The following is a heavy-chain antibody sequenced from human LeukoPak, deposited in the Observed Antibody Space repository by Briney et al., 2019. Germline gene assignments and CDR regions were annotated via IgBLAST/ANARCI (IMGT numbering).Heavy chain of an antibody. J-gene: IGHJ6*03. V-gene: IGHV1-46*01. CDR3: ARGLFSGYDYYYYYYMDV. D-gene: IGHD5-12*01. CDR2: INPSGGST. Sequence: GASVKVSCKASGYTFTSYYMHWVRQAPGQGLEWMGIINPSGGSTSYAQKFQGRVTMTRDTSTSTVYMELSSLRSEDTAVYYCARGLFSGYDYYYYYYMDVWGKGTTVTVSS. CDR1: GYTFTSYY.